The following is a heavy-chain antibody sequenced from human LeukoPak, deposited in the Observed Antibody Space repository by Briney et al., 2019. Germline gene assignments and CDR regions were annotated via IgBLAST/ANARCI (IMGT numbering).Heavy chain of an antibody. Sequence: GGSLRLSCAASGFTFSDYYMSWIRQAPGKGLEWVSYMSSSGDPIYYADSVKGRFTISRDNSKNSLYLQMNSLRTEDTALYYCAKDYSGSLDYWGQGTLVTVSS. V-gene: IGHV3-11*01. CDR3: AKDYSGSLDY. CDR2: MSSSGDPI. J-gene: IGHJ4*02. D-gene: IGHD1-26*01. CDR1: GFTFSDYY.